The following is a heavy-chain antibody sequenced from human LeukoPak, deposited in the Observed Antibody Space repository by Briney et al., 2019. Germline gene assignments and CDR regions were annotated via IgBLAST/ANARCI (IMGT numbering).Heavy chain of an antibody. V-gene: IGHV3-48*03. J-gene: IGHJ4*02. Sequence: GGSLRLSCAASGFTFSSFGMNWVRQAPGKGLEWVSDIWSGGTTIYYADSAKGRCTPSRDNAKNSLYLQMNSLRPEDTAVYYCARADYWGQGALVTVSS. CDR3: ARADY. CDR2: IWSGGTTI. CDR1: GFTFSSFG.